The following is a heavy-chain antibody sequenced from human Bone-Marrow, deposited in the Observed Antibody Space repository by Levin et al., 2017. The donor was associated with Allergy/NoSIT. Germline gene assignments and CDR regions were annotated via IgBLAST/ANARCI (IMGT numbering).Heavy chain of an antibody. CDR2: ISFDETHK. J-gene: IGHJ3*01. CDR3: AKAKGSATAGDAFDS. CDR1: GFTFTRYG. D-gene: IGHD6-13*01. Sequence: GGSLRLSCAATGFTFTRYGMHWVRQAPGKGLEWVALISFDETHKEYLDSVKGRFTISRDISKNTLYLQMDSLRPEDTAVYYCAKAKGSATAGDAFDSWGQGTVVTVSS. V-gene: IGHV3-30*18.